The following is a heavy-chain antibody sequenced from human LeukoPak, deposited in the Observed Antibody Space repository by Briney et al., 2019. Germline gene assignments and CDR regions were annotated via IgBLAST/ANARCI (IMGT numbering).Heavy chain of an antibody. J-gene: IGHJ4*02. Sequence: GGSLRLSCAASGFTFSTYSMNWARQAPGKGLEWVSSISSSSSYIYYADSVKGRFSISRDNSKNRMYLEMNNLRGEDTAVYYCAKEVGAPPYSFDYWGQGTLVAFSS. V-gene: IGHV3-21*04. D-gene: IGHD1-26*01. CDR2: ISSSSSYI. CDR1: GFTFSTYS. CDR3: AKEVGAPPYSFDY.